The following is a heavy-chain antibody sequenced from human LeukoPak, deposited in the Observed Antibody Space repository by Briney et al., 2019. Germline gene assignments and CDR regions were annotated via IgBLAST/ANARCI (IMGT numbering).Heavy chain of an antibody. D-gene: IGHD3-16*01. V-gene: IGHV4-34*01. CDR1: GGSFSGYY. J-gene: IGHJ4*02. CDR3: ARGYVLDY. CDR2: TNHSGST. Sequence: SETLSLTCAVYGGSFSGYYWSWIRQPPGKGLEWIGETNHSGSTNYNPSLKSRVTISVDTSKNQFSLKLSSVTAADTAVYYCARGYVLDYWGQGTLVTVSS.